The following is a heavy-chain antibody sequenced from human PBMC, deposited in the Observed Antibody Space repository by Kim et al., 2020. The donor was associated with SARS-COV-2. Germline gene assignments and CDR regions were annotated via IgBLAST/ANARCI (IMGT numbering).Heavy chain of an antibody. CDR2: ISSNGGST. D-gene: IGHD3-16*01. Sequence: GGSLRLSCAASGFTFSSYAMHWVRQAPGKGLEYVSAISSNGGSTYYANSVKGRFTISRDNSKNTLYLQMGSLRAEDMAVYYCARDRDYVWGSYEFDYWG. V-gene: IGHV3-64*01. CDR1: GFTFSSYA. J-gene: IGHJ4*01. CDR3: ARDRDYVWGSYEFDY.